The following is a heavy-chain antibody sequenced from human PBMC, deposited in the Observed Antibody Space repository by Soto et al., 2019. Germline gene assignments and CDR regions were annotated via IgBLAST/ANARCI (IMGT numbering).Heavy chain of an antibody. CDR3: ARDPLGGARGPMNKRKRFDP. CDR2: INHSGST. J-gene: IGHJ5*02. V-gene: IGHV4-34*01. D-gene: IGHD3-22*01. Sequence: PSETLSLTCAVYGGSFSGYYWSWIRQPPGKGLEWIGEINHSGSTNYNPSLKSRVTISVDTSKNQFSPQLNSVTPEDTAVYYCARDPLGGARGPMNKRKRFDPWGQGTLVTVSS. CDR1: GGSFSGYY.